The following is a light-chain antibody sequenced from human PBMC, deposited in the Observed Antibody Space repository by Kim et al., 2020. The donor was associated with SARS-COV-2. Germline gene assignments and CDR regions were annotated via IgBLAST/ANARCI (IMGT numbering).Light chain of an antibody. CDR1: QNIGIP. V-gene: IGKV3-11*01. Sequence: PWEGAIPSCRASQNIGIPLGWYQHKPGQAPRLLIYDAAIRAAGIPDRFSGGGSGTDFTLTIGSLEPEDFAVYYCQQRNNWPPAVTFGGGTKVDIK. CDR3: QQRNNWPPAVT. J-gene: IGKJ4*01. CDR2: DAA.